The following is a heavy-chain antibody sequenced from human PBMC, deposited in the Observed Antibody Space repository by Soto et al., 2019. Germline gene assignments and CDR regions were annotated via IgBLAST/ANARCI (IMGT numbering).Heavy chain of an antibody. CDR1: GGSISSSNW. Sequence: LSLTCAVSGGSISSSNWWSWVRQPPGKGLEWIGEIYHSGSTNYNPSLKSRVTISVDKSKNQFSLKLSSVTAADTAVYYCARAIFGVVIRDYYYYGMDVWGQGTTVTVSS. D-gene: IGHD3-3*01. CDR2: IYHSGST. CDR3: ARAIFGVVIRDYYYYGMDV. J-gene: IGHJ6*02. V-gene: IGHV4-4*02.